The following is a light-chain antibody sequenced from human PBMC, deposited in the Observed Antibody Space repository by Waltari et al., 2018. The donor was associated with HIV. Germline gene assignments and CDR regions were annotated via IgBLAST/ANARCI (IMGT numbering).Light chain of an antibody. Sequence: QSVLTQPPSASGTPGQRVTISCSESSSNIGSNYVYWYQQLPGTAPKLLIYRNNQRPSGVPDRFSGSKSGTSASLAISGLRSEDETNYYCAAWDDSLSGLVFGGGTKLTVL. V-gene: IGLV1-47*01. CDR1: SSNIGSNY. CDR3: AAWDDSLSGLV. CDR2: RNN. J-gene: IGLJ3*02.